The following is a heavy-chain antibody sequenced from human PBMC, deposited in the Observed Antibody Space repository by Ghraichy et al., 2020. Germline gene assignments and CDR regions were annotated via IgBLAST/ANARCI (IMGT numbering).Heavy chain of an antibody. CDR2: AYYRSKWNI. Sequence: SQTLSLTCAISGDSVSSNSVTWNWIRQSPSRGLEWLGRAYYRSKWNIDYAVSVKSRMTINPDTSKNQFSLQLSSVTPEDTAVYYCAGGLYVRGMDVWGQGTTVTVSS. J-gene: IGHJ6*02. V-gene: IGHV6-1*01. D-gene: IGHD3-16*01. CDR3: AGGLYVRGMDV. CDR1: GDSVSSNSVT.